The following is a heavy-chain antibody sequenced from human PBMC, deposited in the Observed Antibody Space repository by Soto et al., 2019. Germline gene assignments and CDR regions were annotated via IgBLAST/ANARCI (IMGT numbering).Heavy chain of an antibody. CDR2: VYWNDDS. V-gene: IGHV2-5*01. J-gene: IGHJ4*02. CDR3: ACYYYDCTGFSRLFDY. Sequence: QITLKESGPTLVQPTQTLTLTCTFSGFSLTTSGVGVGWIRQPPGRALEWVALVYWNDDSRFNPSLKSGFSITKDPPRILVVLILATVDPVYSSTYYCACYYYDCTGFSRLFDYWGQGAPVTVSS. D-gene: IGHD3-22*01. CDR1: GFSLTTSGVG.